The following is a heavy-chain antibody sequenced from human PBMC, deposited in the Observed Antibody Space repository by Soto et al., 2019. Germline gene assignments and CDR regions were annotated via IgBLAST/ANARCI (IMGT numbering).Heavy chain of an antibody. Sequence: PSETLFLTCTVSGGSVSSGSYYWSWIRQPPGKGLEWIGYIYYSGSTNYNPSLKSRVTISVDTSKNQFSLKLSSVTAADTAVYYCAMVNDFPYIFDYWGQGTLVTVSS. J-gene: IGHJ4*02. V-gene: IGHV4-61*01. CDR3: AMVNDFPYIFDY. CDR2: IYYSGST. D-gene: IGHD3-3*01. CDR1: GGSVSSGSYY.